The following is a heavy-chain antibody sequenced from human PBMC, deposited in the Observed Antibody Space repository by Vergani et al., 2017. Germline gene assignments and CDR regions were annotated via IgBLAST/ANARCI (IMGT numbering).Heavy chain of an antibody. CDR2: INPSGGHT. CDR3: ARGDYVILTGYRY. J-gene: IGHJ4*02. Sequence: QVQVVQSGAEVKKSGASVKVSCKTSGYTFSNHYMQWVRQAPGQELEWMGIINPSGGHTNYAQKFQGRVTMTRDTSTSTVYMELSSLVSEDTAIYYCARGDYVILTGYRYWGQGTLVTVS. V-gene: IGHV1-46*03. CDR1: GYTFSNHY. D-gene: IGHD3-9*01.